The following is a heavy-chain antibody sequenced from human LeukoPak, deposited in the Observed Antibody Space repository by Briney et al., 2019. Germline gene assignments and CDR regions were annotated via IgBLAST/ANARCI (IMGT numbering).Heavy chain of an antibody. CDR3: ARGRDGYNY. Sequence: SETLSLTCNVSGDSMENHYWSWIRQPPGKGLEWIGYIYYSGSTNYNPSLKSRVTISVDTSKNQFSLKLSSVTAADTAVYYCARGRDGYNYWGQGTLVTVSS. CDR1: GDSMENHY. CDR2: IYYSGST. V-gene: IGHV4-59*08. D-gene: IGHD5-24*01. J-gene: IGHJ4*02.